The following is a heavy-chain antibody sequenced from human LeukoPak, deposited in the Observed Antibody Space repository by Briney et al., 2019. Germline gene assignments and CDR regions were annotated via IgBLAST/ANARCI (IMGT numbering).Heavy chain of an antibody. CDR3: ARFNIMITFGGVIVQPRNAFDI. CDR1: GGSISSSSYY. D-gene: IGHD3-16*02. J-gene: IGHJ3*02. CDR2: IYYSGST. V-gene: IGHV4-39*07. Sequence: SETLSLTCTVSGGSISSSSYYWGWIRQPPGKGLEWIGSIYYSGSTYYNPSLKSRVTISVDTSKNQFSLKLSSVTAADTAVYYCARFNIMITFGGVIVQPRNAFDIWGQGTMVTVSS.